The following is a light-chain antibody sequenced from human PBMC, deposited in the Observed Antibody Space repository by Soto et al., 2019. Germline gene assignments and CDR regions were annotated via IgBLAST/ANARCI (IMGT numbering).Light chain of an antibody. J-gene: IGKJ1*01. V-gene: IGKV3-20*01. CDR1: QSVSSDY. Sequence: ERVLMSSAAILLLTKGERATRSCRSSQSVSSDYLAWYQQKPGQAPRLLIYGASSRDTGVPDRFSGSGSGTDFSLTITRLEPEDFAVYYCQQYGSSPKNFGQGTKVDIK. CDR3: QQYGSSPKN. CDR2: GAS.